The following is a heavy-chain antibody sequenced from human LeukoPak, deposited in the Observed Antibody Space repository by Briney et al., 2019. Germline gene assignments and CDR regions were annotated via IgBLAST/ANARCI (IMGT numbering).Heavy chain of an antibody. J-gene: IGHJ4*02. CDR3: AAGTTGTTLADY. CDR1: GYTFTSYD. V-gene: IGHV1-8*01. CDR2: MNPNSGNT. Sequence: ASVKVSCKASGYTFTSYDINWVRQAPGQGREWMGWMNPNSGNTGYAQKFQGRVTMTRNTSISTAYMELSSLRSEDTAVYYCAAGTTGTTLADYWGQGTLVTVSS. D-gene: IGHD1-1*01.